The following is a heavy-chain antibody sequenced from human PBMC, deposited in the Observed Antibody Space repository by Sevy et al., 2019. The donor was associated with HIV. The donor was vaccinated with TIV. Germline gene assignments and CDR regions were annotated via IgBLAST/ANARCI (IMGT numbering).Heavy chain of an antibody. J-gene: IGHJ4*02. Sequence: GGSLRLSCAASGFTFTNFPMRWVRQAPGRGLEWVAIISFNGNHEFYADSVKGRFTISRDNSKSTLYLQMNSLRREDTAVYYCVRTAGLTGSYEYWGQGTQVTVSS. CDR2: ISFNGNHE. CDR3: VRTAGLTGSYEY. V-gene: IGHV3-30-3*01. D-gene: IGHD3-9*01. CDR1: GFTFTNFP.